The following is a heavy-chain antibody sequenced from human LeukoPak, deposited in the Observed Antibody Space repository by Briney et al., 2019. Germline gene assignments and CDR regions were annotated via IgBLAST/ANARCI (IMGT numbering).Heavy chain of an antibody. D-gene: IGHD1-26*01. V-gene: IGHV3-30*04. Sequence: GRSLRPSCAASGFTFSSYAMHWVRQAPGKGLEWVAVISYDGSNKYYADSVKGRFTISRDNSKNTLYLQMNSLRAEDTAVYYCARDSVGGYNFDYWGQGTLVTVSS. CDR1: GFTFSSYA. CDR3: ARDSVGGYNFDY. J-gene: IGHJ4*02. CDR2: ISYDGSNK.